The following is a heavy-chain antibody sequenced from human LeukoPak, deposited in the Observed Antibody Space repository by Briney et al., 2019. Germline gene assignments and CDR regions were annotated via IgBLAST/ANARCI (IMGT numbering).Heavy chain of an antibody. CDR2: ISSSSSYI. Sequence: GGSLRLSCAASGFTFSSYSMNWVRQAPGKGLEWVSSISSSSSYIYYADSVKGRFTISRDKAKNSLYLQMNSLRAEDTAVYYCARGRRIAAAGLYYFDYWGQGTLVTVSS. J-gene: IGHJ4*02. V-gene: IGHV3-21*01. D-gene: IGHD6-13*01. CDR3: ARGRRIAAAGLYYFDY. CDR1: GFTFSSYS.